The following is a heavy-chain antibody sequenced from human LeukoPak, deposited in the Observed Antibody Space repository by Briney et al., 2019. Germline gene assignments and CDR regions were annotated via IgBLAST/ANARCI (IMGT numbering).Heavy chain of an antibody. J-gene: IGHJ6*02. CDR3: ARASRQLVRKYGMDG. Sequence: PSQTLSLTCTVSGGSISSGGYYWSWIRQHPGKGLEWIGYIYYSGSTYYNPSLKSRVTISVDTSKNQFSLKLSSVTAADTAVYYCARASRQLVRKYGMDGWGQGTTGTVSS. D-gene: IGHD6-13*01. CDR2: IYYSGST. V-gene: IGHV4-31*03. CDR1: GGSISSGGYY.